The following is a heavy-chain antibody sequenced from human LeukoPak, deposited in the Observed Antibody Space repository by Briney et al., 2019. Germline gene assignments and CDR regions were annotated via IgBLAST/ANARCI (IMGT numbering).Heavy chain of an antibody. D-gene: IGHD6-19*01. V-gene: IGHV7-4-1*02. J-gene: IGHJ4*02. CDR2: INTNTGNP. Sequence: ASVKVSCMASGYTFTSYTMNWVRQAPGQGLEWMGWINTNTGNPAYAQGFTGRFVFSLDTSVSTAYLQISSLKAEDTAVYYCARGEQWLTVDYWGQGTLVTVSS. CDR1: GYTFTSYT. CDR3: ARGEQWLTVDY.